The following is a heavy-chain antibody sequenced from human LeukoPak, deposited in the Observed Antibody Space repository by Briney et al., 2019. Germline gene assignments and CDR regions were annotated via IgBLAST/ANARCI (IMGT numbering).Heavy chain of an antibody. CDR3: AKTDIYDYFDY. V-gene: IGHV3-30*02. CDR1: GFTFSSYG. D-gene: IGHD5/OR15-5a*01. Sequence: GGSLRFSCAASGFTFSSYGMLWVRQGPGKGRVGVAFIRYDGSNKYYADSVKGRFTISRDNSKNTLYLQMNSLRAEDTAVYYCAKTDIYDYFDYWGRGTLVTVSS. J-gene: IGHJ4*02. CDR2: IRYDGSNK.